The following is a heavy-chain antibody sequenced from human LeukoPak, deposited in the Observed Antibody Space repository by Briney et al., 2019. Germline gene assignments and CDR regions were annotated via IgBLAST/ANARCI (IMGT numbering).Heavy chain of an antibody. D-gene: IGHD6-13*01. CDR1: GFTFSTYW. Sequence: GGSLRLSCAASGFTFSTYWMSWVRQAPGKGLEWVANIKEDGSEKYYADSVKGRFTISRDNSKKTLYLQMNSLRAEDTAVYYCAKARWSAALYYFDYWGQGTLVTVSS. J-gene: IGHJ4*02. CDR2: IKEDGSEK. CDR3: AKARWSAALYYFDY. V-gene: IGHV3-7*01.